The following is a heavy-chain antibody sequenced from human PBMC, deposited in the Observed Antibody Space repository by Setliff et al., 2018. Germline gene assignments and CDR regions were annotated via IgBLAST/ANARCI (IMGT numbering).Heavy chain of an antibody. Sequence: GASVKVSCKTSGYPFGGYYIYWMRQAPGQGLEWMGWIDPKSGRTKYAVKFQGRVTMTRDTSISTIYIEVSSRTSDDTAMYYCAKQGDLAFDYWGQGTQVTVSS. CDR3: AKQGDLAFDY. D-gene: IGHD3-16*01. CDR2: IDPKSGRT. J-gene: IGHJ4*02. V-gene: IGHV1-2*02. CDR1: GYPFGGYY.